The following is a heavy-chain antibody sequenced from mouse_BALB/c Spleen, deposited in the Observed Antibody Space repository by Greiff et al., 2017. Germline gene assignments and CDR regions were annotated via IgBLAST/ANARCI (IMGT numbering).Heavy chain of an antibody. CDR3: ARFGDYLAY. J-gene: IGHJ3*01. CDR1: GYSFTSYC. CDR2: IYPSDSET. V-gene: IGHV1-61*01. D-gene: IGHD2-13*01. Sequence: VQLQESGAELVRPGASVKLSCKASGYSFTSYCMNWVKQRPGQGLEWIGMIYPSDSETRLNQKFKNKATLTVDKSSRTAYMQLSSPTSEDSAVYCCARFGDYLAYWGQGTLVTVSA.